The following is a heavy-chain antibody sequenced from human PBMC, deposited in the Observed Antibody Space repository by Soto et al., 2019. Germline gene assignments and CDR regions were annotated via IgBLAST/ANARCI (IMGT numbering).Heavy chain of an antibody. D-gene: IGHD3-3*01. J-gene: IGHJ3*02. V-gene: IGHV4-39*01. CDR1: GGSISSSSYY. Sequence: QLQLQESGPGLVKPSETLSLTCTVSGGSISSSSYYWGWIRQPPGKGLEWIGSIYYSGSTYYNPPLKSRVTLCVHTSKNQCSRKLSSVTAADAAGYYCASPIAFFGVVNHDAFDIWGQGTMVTVSS. CDR3: ASPIAFFGVVNHDAFDI. CDR2: IYYSGST.